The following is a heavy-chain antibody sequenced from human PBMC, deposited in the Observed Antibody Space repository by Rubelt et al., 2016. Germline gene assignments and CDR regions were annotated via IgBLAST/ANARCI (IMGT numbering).Heavy chain of an antibody. D-gene: IGHD2-15*01. V-gene: IGHV3-23*01. Sequence: EVQLLESGGGLVQPGGSLRLSCAASGFTFSNYAMSWVRQAPGKGLEWVSATSGSGGSTYYADSVKGRFTISRDNSKNTLYLRMNILRAEDTAVYYCAKDSTAYCVGGSCLFDYWGQGTLVTVSS. J-gene: IGHJ4*02. CDR1: GFTFSNYA. CDR2: TSGSGGST. CDR3: AKDSTAYCVGGSCLFDY.